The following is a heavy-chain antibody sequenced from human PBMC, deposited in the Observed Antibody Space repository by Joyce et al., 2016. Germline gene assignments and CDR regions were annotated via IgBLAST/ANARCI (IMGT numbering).Heavy chain of an antibody. D-gene: IGHD6-13*01. CDR1: GFTFSNYG. V-gene: IGHV3-33*01. J-gene: IGHJ6*03. CDR2: IWYDGSKK. CDR3: ARDGFTGYSGSWLYYYYYMDV. Sequence: QVELVESGGGVVQPGRSLRLSCAASGFTFSNYGMHWVRQAPGKGLEWVAVIWYDGSKKWCGGSVEGRFSISRDNSKNTLYLEMDSLRVEDTAIYYCARDGFTGYSGSWLYYYYYMDVWGKGTTVTVSS.